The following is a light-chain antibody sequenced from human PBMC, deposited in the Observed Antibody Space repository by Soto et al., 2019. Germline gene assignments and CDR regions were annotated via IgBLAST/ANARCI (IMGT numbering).Light chain of an antibody. J-gene: IGKJ5*01. CDR1: QSVSSSH. CDR3: QQYGSSPIT. V-gene: IGKV3-20*01. Sequence: EIVLTQSPGTLSLSPGERVTLSCRTSQSVSSSHLAWYQQKPGQAPRLLIYGASSRATGIPDRFTGSGSGTDFTLTISRLEPEDFAVFYCQQYGSSPITFGQGTRLEIK. CDR2: GAS.